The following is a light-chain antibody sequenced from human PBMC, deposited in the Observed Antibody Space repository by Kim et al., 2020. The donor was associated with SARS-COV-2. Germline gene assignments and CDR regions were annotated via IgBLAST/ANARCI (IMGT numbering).Light chain of an antibody. CDR3: QQYANSPVT. Sequence: EIVLTQSPGTLSLSPGERATLSCRASQSVSGSYLAWYQQKSGQPPRLLIYGGSSRATGIPDRFSGSGSGTDFTLAISRLEPEDFAVYSCQQYANSPVTFGQGTRLEIK. V-gene: IGKV3-20*01. J-gene: IGKJ5*01. CDR1: QSVSGSY. CDR2: GGS.